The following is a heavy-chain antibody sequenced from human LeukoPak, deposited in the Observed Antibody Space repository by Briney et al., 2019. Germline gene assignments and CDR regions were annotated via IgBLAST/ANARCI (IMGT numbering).Heavy chain of an antibody. V-gene: IGHV4-39*07. CDR1: GGSIRSSDDY. CDR2: IYYTGSS. J-gene: IGHJ4*02. Sequence: SETLSLTCSVSGGSIRSSDDYWGFVRQTPGKGLEWMGSIYYTGSSHYNPSLKSRATISVDTSKNQFSLKLTSVTAADTAVYYCAIYYGSGNFDYWGQGTLVTVSS. CDR3: AIYYGSGNFDY. D-gene: IGHD3-10*01.